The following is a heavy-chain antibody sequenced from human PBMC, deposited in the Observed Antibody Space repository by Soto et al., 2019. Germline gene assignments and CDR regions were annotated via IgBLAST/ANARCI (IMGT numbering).Heavy chain of an antibody. CDR2: IVVGSGNT. V-gene: IGHV1-58*02. J-gene: IGHJ6*02. Sequence: QMQLVQSGPEVKKPGTSVRVSCKASGFTFSTSAMQWVRQSRGQRLEWIGWIVVGSGNTNYAQKFQERVTITRDMSTSTGYMELSSLRSEDTAVYYCATQGIAVAGGYYGMDVWGQGTTVTVSS. CDR3: ATQGIAVAGGYYGMDV. D-gene: IGHD6-19*01. CDR1: GFTFSTSA.